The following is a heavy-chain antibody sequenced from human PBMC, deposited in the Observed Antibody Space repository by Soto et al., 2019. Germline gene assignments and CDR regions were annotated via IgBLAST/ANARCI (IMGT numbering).Heavy chain of an antibody. V-gene: IGHV1-18*01. Sequence: ASVKVSCKASGYTFTSYGISWVRQAPGQGLEWMGWISAYNGKTNYAQKLQGRVTMTTDTSTSKAYMGLRSLRFDDTAFYYCARDQRAAAGTGFDYWGQGTLVTVS. D-gene: IGHD6-13*01. CDR3: ARDQRAAAGTGFDY. CDR2: ISAYNGKT. CDR1: GYTFTSYG. J-gene: IGHJ4*02.